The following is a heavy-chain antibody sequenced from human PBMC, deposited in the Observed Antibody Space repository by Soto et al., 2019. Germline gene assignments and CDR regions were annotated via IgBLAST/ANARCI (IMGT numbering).Heavy chain of an antibody. D-gene: IGHD3-16*01. Sequence: SQTLSLTCGISGDSVSRNTAAWNWIRQAPSRGLEWLGRTYYRSEWNTDYAESVKGRITINADTSKNQFSLQLNSVTPEDTAVYFCERGGSLDVGAQGTRVTVSS. CDR1: GDSVSRNTAA. CDR3: ERGGSLDV. CDR2: TYYRSEWNT. V-gene: IGHV6-1*01. J-gene: IGHJ6*02.